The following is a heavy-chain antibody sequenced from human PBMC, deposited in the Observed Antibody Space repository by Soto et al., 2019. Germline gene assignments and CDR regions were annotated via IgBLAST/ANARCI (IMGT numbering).Heavy chain of an antibody. Sequence: HPVGSLRLSCTASGFNLRDQALSWVRQAPGGGLEWVSGISGMEDRTNYADFVKGRFFISKDRAKNTLNLQMNGLRDDDTAVYYCAKTYTGGWGQGTQVTVSS. V-gene: IGHV3-23*01. CDR1: GFNLRDQA. J-gene: IGHJ4*02. D-gene: IGHD3-10*01. CDR3: AKTYTGG. CDR2: ISGMEDRT.